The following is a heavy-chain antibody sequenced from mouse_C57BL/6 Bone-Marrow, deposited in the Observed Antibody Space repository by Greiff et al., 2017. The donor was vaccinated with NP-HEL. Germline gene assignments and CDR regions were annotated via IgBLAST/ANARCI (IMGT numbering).Heavy chain of an antibody. CDR1: GYTFTDYY. V-gene: IGHV1-19*01. D-gene: IGHD1-1*01. CDR3: AREGGITTVVDAMDY. Sequence: EVQLVESGPVLVKPGASVKMSCKASGYTFTDYYMNWVKQSHGKSLEWIGVINPYNGGTSYNQKFKGKATLTVDKSSSTAYMELNSLTSEDSAVYYCAREGGITTVVDAMDYWGQGTSVTVSS. J-gene: IGHJ4*01. CDR2: INPYNGGT.